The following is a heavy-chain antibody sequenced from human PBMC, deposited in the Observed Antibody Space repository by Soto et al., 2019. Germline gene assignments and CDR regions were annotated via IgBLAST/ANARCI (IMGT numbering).Heavy chain of an antibody. V-gene: IGHV4-59*01. Sequence: SLTCTVSGGSISSYYWSWIRQPPGKGLEWIGYIHDSGITDYNPSLKSRATISIDTFRNQISLNLHSVTAADTAVYYCAREYAFSSDYWGQGTVVTVSS. CDR1: GGSISSYY. D-gene: IGHD2-2*01. CDR3: AREYAFSSDY. CDR2: IHDSGIT. J-gene: IGHJ4*02.